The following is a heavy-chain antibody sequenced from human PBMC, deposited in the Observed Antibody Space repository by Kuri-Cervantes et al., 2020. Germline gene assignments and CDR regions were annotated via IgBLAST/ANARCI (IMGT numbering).Heavy chain of an antibody. D-gene: IGHD3-3*01. CDR1: RFTVSSNY. CDR3: ARGDYDFWSGYRYYGMDV. CDR2: ISSSGSTI. J-gene: IGHJ6*02. V-gene: IGHV3-11*04. Sequence: GESLKISCAASRFTVSSNYMSWVRQAPGKGLEWVSYISSSGSTIYYADSVKGRFTISRDNAKNLLYLQMNSLRAEDTAVYYCARGDYDFWSGYRYYGMDVWGQGTTVTVSS.